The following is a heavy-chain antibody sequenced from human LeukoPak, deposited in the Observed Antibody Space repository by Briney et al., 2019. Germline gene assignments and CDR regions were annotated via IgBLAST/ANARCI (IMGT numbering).Heavy chain of an antibody. J-gene: IGHJ4*02. D-gene: IGHD6-19*01. CDR2: IYCSGST. V-gene: IGHV4-59*08. CDR1: GGSISSYY. CDR3: ARRGGVAGALDY. Sequence: PSETLSLTCTASGGSISSYYWSWIRQPPGRGLEWIGYIYCSGSTNYNPSLKSRVTISVDTSKNQFSLKLSSVTAADTAVYYCARRGGVAGALDYWGQGTLVTVSS.